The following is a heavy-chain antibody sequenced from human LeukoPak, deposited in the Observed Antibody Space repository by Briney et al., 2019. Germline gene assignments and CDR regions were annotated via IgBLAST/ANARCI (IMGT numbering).Heavy chain of an antibody. J-gene: IGHJ4*02. CDR3: AKEISVAGMFDY. Sequence: GGSLRLSCAASGFSFSNYGMPWVRQTPGKGLEWLAVIASDGGMKYYADSMKGRFTISRDNSKDTLYLQMNSLRAEDTAVYYCAKEISVAGMFDYWGQGTLVTVSS. V-gene: IGHV3-30*18. CDR2: IASDGGMK. CDR1: GFSFSNYG. D-gene: IGHD6-19*01.